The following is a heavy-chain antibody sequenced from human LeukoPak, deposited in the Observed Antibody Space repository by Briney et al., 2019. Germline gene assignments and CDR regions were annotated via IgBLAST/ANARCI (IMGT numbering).Heavy chain of an antibody. CDR3: ARDRIAAAGHYYFDY. Sequence: GGSPRLSCAASGFTFSSYAMHWVRQAPGKGLEWVAVISYDGSNKYYADSVKGRFTISRDNSKNTLYLQMNSLRAEDTAVYYCARDRIAAAGHYYFDYWGQGTLVTVSS. J-gene: IGHJ4*02. CDR1: GFTFSSYA. CDR2: ISYDGSNK. V-gene: IGHV3-30-3*01. D-gene: IGHD6-13*01.